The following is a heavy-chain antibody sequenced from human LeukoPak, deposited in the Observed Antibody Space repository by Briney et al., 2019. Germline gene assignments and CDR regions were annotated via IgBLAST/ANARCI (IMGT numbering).Heavy chain of an antibody. J-gene: IGHJ4*02. D-gene: IGHD3-16*02. CDR3: ARDGDLGDYVWGSYRYSIDY. Sequence: GGSLRLSCATSGFSFRSYGMSWVRQAPGKGLEWVANIKQDGSEKYHVDSVKGRFTISRDNAKNSLYLQMNSLRAEDTAVYYCARDGDLGDYVWGSYRYSIDYWGQGTLVTVSS. CDR1: GFSFRSYG. CDR2: IKQDGSEK. V-gene: IGHV3-7*01.